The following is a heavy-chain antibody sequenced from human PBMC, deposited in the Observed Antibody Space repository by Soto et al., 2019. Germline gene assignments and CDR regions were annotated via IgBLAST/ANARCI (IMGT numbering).Heavy chain of an antibody. CDR2: ARNKANSYTT. CDR3: TKGGPGDSRADY. D-gene: IGHD7-27*01. V-gene: IGHV3-72*01. J-gene: IGHJ4*02. CDR1: GFTFSDHY. Sequence: EVQLVESGGGLVQPGGSLSLSCAASGFTFSDHYMDWVRQAPGKGLEWVGRARNKANSYTTEYAAPVKGRFTISRDDSKNSLYLQMNNLRMEDTAVYYCTKGGPGDSRADYWGQGTLVTVSS.